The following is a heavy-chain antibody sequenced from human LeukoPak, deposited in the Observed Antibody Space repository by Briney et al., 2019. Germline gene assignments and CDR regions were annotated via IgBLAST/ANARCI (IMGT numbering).Heavy chain of an antibody. D-gene: IGHD7-27*01. CDR2: IYYSGST. J-gene: IGHJ3*02. CDR3: ASTPLTGEALDAFDI. CDR1: GGSISSYY. V-gene: IGHV4-59*01. Sequence: PAETLSLTCTDSGGSISSYYWSWVRQPPGKGLEWVGYIYYSGSTNYNPSLKSRVTISVDTSKNQFSLKLSSVTAADPAVYYCASTPLTGEALDAFDIWGQGTMVTVSS.